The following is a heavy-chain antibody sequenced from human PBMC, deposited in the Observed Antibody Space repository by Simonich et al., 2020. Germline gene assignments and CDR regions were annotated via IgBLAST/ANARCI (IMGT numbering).Heavy chain of an antibody. J-gene: IGHJ6*02. Sequence: DVQLVESGGGLVKPGGSLRLSCAASGFTFSSYSMNWVRQAPGKGLEWVSSISSSSSYIYYADSVKGRFTISRDNAKNSRYLKMNSLRAEDTAVYYCAGGVYCSSTSCSTYYYYGMDVWGQGTTVTVSS. V-gene: IGHV3-21*01. CDR3: AGGVYCSSTSCSTYYYYGMDV. CDR1: GFTFSSYS. CDR2: ISSSSSYI. D-gene: IGHD2-2*01.